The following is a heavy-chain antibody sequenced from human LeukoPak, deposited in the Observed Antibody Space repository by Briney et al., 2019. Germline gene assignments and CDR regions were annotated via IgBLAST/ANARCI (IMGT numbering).Heavy chain of an antibody. D-gene: IGHD2-15*01. CDR3: ARHDLGGSSPFDY. J-gene: IGHJ4*02. CDR2: INPSAGST. CDR1: GYTFTSYY. V-gene: IGHV1-46*01. Sequence: ASVKVSCEASGYTFTSYYIHWVRQAPGQGLEWMGVINPSAGSTSYAQKLQGRVTMTRDTSTSTVYMELSSLRSEDTAVYYCARHDLGGSSPFDYWGQGTLVTVSS.